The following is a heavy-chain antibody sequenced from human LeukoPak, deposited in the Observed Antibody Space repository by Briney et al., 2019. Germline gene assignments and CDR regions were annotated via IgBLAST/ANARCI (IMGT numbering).Heavy chain of an antibody. D-gene: IGHD6-13*01. J-gene: IGHJ4*02. Sequence: GGSLRLSCAASGFTFDDYAMHWVRHAPENGLEWVSPICGDGGSTYYADSVKGRLNISRDNSKISLYLQMNSLSTEDTALYYCSKDVSSSWYVDYWGQGTLVTVSS. CDR1: GFTFDDYA. CDR2: ICGDGGST. V-gene: IGHV3-43*02. CDR3: SKDVSSSWYVDY.